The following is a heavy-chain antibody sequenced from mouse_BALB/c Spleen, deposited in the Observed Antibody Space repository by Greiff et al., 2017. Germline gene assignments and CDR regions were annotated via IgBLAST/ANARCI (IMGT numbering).Heavy chain of an antibody. CDR2: IRSKSNNYAT. CDR1: GFTFNTYA. CDR3: VTPTIALYAMDY. Sequence: EVQLVESGGGLVQPKGSLKLSCAASGFTFNTYAMNWVRQAPGKGLEWVARIRSKSNNYATFYADSVKDRFTISRDDSQSMLSLQMNNLKTEDTAMYYCVTPTIALYAMDYWGQGTSVTVSS. V-gene: IGHV10-1*02. J-gene: IGHJ4*01. D-gene: IGHD2-10*01.